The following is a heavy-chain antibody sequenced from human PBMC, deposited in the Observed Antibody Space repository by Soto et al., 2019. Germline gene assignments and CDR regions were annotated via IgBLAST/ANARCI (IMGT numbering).Heavy chain of an antibody. J-gene: IGHJ4*02. CDR3: AKANIDYNWDNRHPFAY. V-gene: IGHV3-23*01. D-gene: IGHD1-20*01. CDR2: ISANDVGT. CDR1: GFTLRNYA. Sequence: QSGGSLRLSCEASGFTLRNYAMTWIRQAPGKGLEWVSLISANDVGTYYAESVKTRFTISTDQSRNTVYLQMDSLRADDTAIYYCAKANIDYNWDNRHPFAYWGQGSLVTGSS.